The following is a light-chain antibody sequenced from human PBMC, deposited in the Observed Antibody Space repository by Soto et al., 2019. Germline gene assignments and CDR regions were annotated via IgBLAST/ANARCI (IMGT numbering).Light chain of an antibody. V-gene: IGLV2-23*01. CDR3: CSHVGATTYV. Sequence: QSGLTQPASGCGSPGQSITISCTGTISTVGGFNVVSWYQQHPGKAPKVIIYEGIKRPSGISNRFSGSNSGSTASLTISGLQAEDEADYYCCSHVGATTYVFGTGTKVTV. J-gene: IGLJ1*01. CDR2: EGI. CDR1: ISTVGGFNV.